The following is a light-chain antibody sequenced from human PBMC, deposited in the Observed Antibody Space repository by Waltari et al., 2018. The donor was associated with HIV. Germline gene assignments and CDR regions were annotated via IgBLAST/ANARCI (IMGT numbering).Light chain of an antibody. CDR2: WAS. CDR1: QSVFSNSNNKNS. Sequence: DIVMTQSPDSLAVSLGARATINCKSSQSVFSNSNNKNSLALYQQKPGQPPKLLIYWASTRASGVPDRFSGGGSETDFTLTISSLQAEDVAVYFCQQFYTTPLTFGPGTKVDIK. CDR3: QQFYTTPLT. J-gene: IGKJ3*01. V-gene: IGKV4-1*01.